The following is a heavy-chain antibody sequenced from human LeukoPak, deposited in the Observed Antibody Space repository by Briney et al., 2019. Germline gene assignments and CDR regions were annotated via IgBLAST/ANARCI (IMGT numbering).Heavy chain of an antibody. V-gene: IGHV1-3*01. Sequence: ASVKVSCKASGYTFTSYDMYWVRQAPGQRLEWMGWTIVGNGNTKYSQKFQGRVIITTDTSASTVYMELSSLRSEDTAVYYCARDAVVGTGIAFDVWGQGTMVTVSS. CDR2: TIVGNGNT. CDR1: GYTFTSYD. D-gene: IGHD2-15*01. J-gene: IGHJ3*01. CDR3: ARDAVVGTGIAFDV.